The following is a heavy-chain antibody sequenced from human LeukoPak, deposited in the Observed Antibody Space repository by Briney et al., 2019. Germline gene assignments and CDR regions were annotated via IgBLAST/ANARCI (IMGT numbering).Heavy chain of an antibody. D-gene: IGHD3-10*01. J-gene: IGHJ5*02. CDR1: GGTFSSYA. CDR3: ARDPPGGPDNWFDP. CDR2: IIPIFGTA. Sequence: SVKVACKASGGTFSSYAISWVRQAPGQGLEWMGGIIPIFGTANYAQKFQGRVTITADESTSTAYMELSSLRSEDTAVYYCARDPPGGPDNWFDPWGQGTLVTVSS. V-gene: IGHV1-69*01.